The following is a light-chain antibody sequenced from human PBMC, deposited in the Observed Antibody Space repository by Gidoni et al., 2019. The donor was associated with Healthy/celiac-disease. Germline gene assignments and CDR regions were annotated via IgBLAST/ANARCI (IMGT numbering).Light chain of an antibody. J-gene: IGKJ2*01. CDR1: QSLLHSNGYKY. CDR2: LGS. V-gene: IGKV2-28*01. CDR3: MQALQTPYT. Sequence: DIVMTQSPLSLPVTTGEPASISCRSSQSLLHSNGYKYLDWYLQKTGQSPQLLIYLGSNRASGVPDRFSGSGSGTDFTLKISRVEAEDVGVYYCMQALQTPYTFGQGTKLEIK.